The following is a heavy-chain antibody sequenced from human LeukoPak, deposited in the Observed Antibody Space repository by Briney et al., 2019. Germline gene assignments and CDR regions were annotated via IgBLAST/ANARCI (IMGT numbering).Heavy chain of an antibody. V-gene: IGHV3-23*01. CDR2: ISGSGGST. Sequence: GGSLRLSCAASGFTFSSYAMSWVRQAPGKGLEWVSAISGSGGSTYYADSVKGRFTISRDNSKNTLYLQMNSLRDEDTAVYYCAKDHCSGGSCYSFDYWGQGTLVTVSS. CDR1: GFTFSSYA. D-gene: IGHD2-15*01. J-gene: IGHJ4*02. CDR3: AKDHCSGGSCYSFDY.